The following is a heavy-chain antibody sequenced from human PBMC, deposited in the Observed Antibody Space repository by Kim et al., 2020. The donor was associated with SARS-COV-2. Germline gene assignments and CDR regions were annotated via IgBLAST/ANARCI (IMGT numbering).Heavy chain of an antibody. CDR2: ISSSSSYI. J-gene: IGHJ6*02. CDR1: GFTFSSYS. Sequence: GGSLRLSCAASGFTFSSYSMNWVRQAPGKGLEWVSSISSSSSYIYYADSVKGRFTISRDNAKNSLYLQMNSLRAEDTAVYYCARDRLGIAAAYYGMDVWGRGTTVTVSS. CDR3: ARDRLGIAAAYYGMDV. D-gene: IGHD6-13*01. V-gene: IGHV3-21*01.